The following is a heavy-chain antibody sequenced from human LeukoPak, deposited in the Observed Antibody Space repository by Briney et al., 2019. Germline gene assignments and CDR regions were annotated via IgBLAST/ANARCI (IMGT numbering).Heavy chain of an antibody. CDR3: ARVHSSSPSLYYYMDV. D-gene: IGHD6-13*01. CDR1: GFTVSSNY. J-gene: IGHJ6*03. CDR2: IYSGGST. V-gene: IGHV3-66*01. Sequence: GGSLRLSCAASGFTVSSNYMSWVRQAPGKGLEWVSVIYSGGSTYYADSVKGRFTVSRDNGKKSLYLHMNSLRAGDTAMYYCARVHSSSPSLYYYMDVWGKGTTVTVSS.